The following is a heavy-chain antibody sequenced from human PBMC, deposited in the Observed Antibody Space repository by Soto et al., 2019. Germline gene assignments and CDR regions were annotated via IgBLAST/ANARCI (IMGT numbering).Heavy chain of an antibody. D-gene: IGHD6-6*01. V-gene: IGHV1-69*13. J-gene: IGHJ6*02. CDR2: IIPIFGTA. CDR1: GGTFSSYA. Sequence: GASVKVSCKASGGTFSSYAISWVRQAPGQGLEWMGGIIPIFGTANYAQKFQGRVTITADESTSTAYMELSSLRSEDTAVYYCARAYSSSSVGLDYYYYGMDVWGQGTTVT. CDR3: ARAYSSSSVGLDYYYYGMDV.